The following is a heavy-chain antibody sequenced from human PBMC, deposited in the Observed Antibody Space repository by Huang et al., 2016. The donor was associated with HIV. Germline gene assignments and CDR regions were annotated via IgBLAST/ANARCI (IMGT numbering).Heavy chain of an antibody. CDR3: AMSLRYQYDSRSYWGRYFDY. D-gene: IGHD3-16*01. CDR2: ISPLLRAP. V-gene: IGHV1-69*01. CDR1: GGSFSDQI. J-gene: IGHJ4*02. Sequence: QVQLEQSGPAVRKPGSSVKVSCQASGGSFSDQIISWVRQAPGQRFYWRGGISPLLRAPAEGKEFKGRVTRTADESTATIYMELNSLTSEDTAVYYCAMSLRYQYDSRSYWGRYFDYWGQGTLVTVSS.